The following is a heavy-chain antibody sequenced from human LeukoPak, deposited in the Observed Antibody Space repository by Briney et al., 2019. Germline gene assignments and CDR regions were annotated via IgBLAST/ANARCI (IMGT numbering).Heavy chain of an antibody. J-gene: IGHJ6*02. CDR2: MNPNSGNT. Sequence: ASVKVSCKASGYTFTSYDINWVRQATGQGLEGMGWMNPNSGNTGYAQKFQGRVTMTRNTSISTAYMELSSLRSEDTAVYYCARGSYGSEDRYYYYYGMDVWGQGTTVTVSS. D-gene: IGHD3-10*01. CDR1: GYTFTSYD. V-gene: IGHV1-8*01. CDR3: ARGSYGSEDRYYYYYGMDV.